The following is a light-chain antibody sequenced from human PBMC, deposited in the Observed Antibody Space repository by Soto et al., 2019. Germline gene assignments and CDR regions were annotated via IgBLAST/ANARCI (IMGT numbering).Light chain of an antibody. CDR1: QSVSSSY. J-gene: IGKJ2*01. CDR2: GAS. V-gene: IGKV3-20*01. CDR3: HYQGSSFPT. Sequence: EIVLTQSPGTLSLSPGERATLSCRASQSVSSSYLAWYQQKPGQAPRLLIYGASSRATGIPDRFGGSGSGTDFTLSIRRLEPEDFAVYYCHYQGSSFPTFGQGTKLEIK.